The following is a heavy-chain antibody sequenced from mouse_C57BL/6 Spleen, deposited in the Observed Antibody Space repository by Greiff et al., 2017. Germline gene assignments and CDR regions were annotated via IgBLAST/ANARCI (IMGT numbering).Heavy chain of an antibody. V-gene: IGHV1-80*01. J-gene: IGHJ2*01. CDR2: IYPGDGDT. Sequence: VKLQESGAELVKPGASVKISCKASGYAYSSYWMNWVKQRPGKGLEWIGQIYPGDGDTNYNGKFKGKATLTADKSSSTAYMQLSSLTSEDSAVYFCARQGEGVYCDYWGQGTTLTVSS. CDR1: GYAYSSYW. D-gene: IGHD3-3*01. CDR3: ARQGEGVYCDY.